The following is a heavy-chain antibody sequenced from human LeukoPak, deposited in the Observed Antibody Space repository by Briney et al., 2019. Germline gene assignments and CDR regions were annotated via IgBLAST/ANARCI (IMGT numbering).Heavy chain of an antibody. CDR3: AKVFDYDFWSGYLPKYYFDY. CDR2: ISGSGGST. CDR1: GFTLSSYA. J-gene: IGHJ4*02. Sequence: GGSLGLSCAASGFTLSSYAMSWVRQAPGKGLEWVSAISGSGGSTYYADSVKGRFTISRDNSKNTLYLQMNSLRAEDTAVYYCAKVFDYDFWSGYLPKYYFDYWGQGTLVTVSS. D-gene: IGHD3-3*01. V-gene: IGHV3-23*01.